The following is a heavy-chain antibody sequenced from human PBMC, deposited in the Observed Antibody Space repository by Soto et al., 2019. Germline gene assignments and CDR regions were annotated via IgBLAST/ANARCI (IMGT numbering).Heavy chain of an antibody. D-gene: IGHD6-6*01. V-gene: IGHV3-21*01. Sequence: EVQLVESGGGLVKPGGSLRLSCAASGFTFRRYSMNCVRQPPGKGLEWVSSISSSSSYIYYADSVKGRFTISRDNAKNSLYLQMNSLRAEDTAVYYCARGQKRIAALPPHHYWGQGTLGTVSS. J-gene: IGHJ4*02. CDR3: ARGQKRIAALPPHHY. CDR1: GFTFRRYS. CDR2: ISSSSSYI.